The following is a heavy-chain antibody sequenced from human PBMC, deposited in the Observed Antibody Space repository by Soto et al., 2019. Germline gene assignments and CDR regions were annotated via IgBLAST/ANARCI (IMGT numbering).Heavy chain of an antibody. Sequence: GESLQISCKCSGYSFTSYWIRWVRQMPGKGLEWMGRIDPSDSYTNYSPSFQGHVTISADKSISTAYLQWSSLKASDTAMYYCARNPSSGWILVDPWGQGTLVTVSS. CDR3: ARNPSSGWILVDP. J-gene: IGHJ5*02. D-gene: IGHD6-19*01. V-gene: IGHV5-10-1*01. CDR2: IDPSDSYT. CDR1: GYSFTSYW.